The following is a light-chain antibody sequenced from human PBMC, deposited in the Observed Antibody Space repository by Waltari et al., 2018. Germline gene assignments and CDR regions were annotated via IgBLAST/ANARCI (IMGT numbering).Light chain of an antibody. V-gene: IGKV3D-20*01. CDR2: DAS. CDR3: QQYGSSPIT. Sequence: EIVLTQSPATLSLSPGAIATLSCGASQSVSSSYLAWYQQKPGLAPRLLIYDASSRATSIPDRFSGRGSGTDCTLTISRLEPEDFAVYYCQQYGSSPITFGQGTRLEIK. CDR1: QSVSSSY. J-gene: IGKJ5*01.